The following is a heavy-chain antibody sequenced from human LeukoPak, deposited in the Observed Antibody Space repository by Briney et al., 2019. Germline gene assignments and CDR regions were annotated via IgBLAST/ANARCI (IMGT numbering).Heavy chain of an antibody. D-gene: IGHD2-21*02. J-gene: IGHJ4*02. CDR1: GYTFTSYY. CDR3: ARDPPYCGGDCYSTPPFDY. V-gene: IGHV1-46*01. CDR2: INPSGGST. Sequence: GASVKVSCKAPGYTFTSYYMHWVRQAPGQGLEWMGIINPSGGSTSYAQKFQGRVTMTRDTSTSTVYMELSSLRSEDTAVYYCARDPPYCGGDCYSTPPFDYWGQGTLVTVSS.